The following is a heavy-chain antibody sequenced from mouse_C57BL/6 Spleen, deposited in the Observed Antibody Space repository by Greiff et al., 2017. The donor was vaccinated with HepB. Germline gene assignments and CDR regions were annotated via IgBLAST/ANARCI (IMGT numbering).Heavy chain of an antibody. CDR1: GFSLTSYA. D-gene: IGHD2-12*01. J-gene: IGHJ4*01. CDR2: IWTGGGT. V-gene: IGHV2-9-1*01. Sequence: VKLQESGPGLVAPSQSLSITCTVSGFSLTSYAISWVRQPPGKGLEWLGVIWTGGGTNYNSALKSRLSISKDNSKSQVFLKMNSLQTDDTARYYCARWVYDHYYAMDYWGQGTSVTVSS. CDR3: ARWVYDHYYAMDY.